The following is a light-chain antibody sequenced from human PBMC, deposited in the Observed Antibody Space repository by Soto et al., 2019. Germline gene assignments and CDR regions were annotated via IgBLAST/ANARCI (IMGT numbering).Light chain of an antibody. Sequence: SVLAPPPSVSGTPGQRVTISCSGSSSNIGKNTVSWYQQLPGAAPKPLISTDNQRPSGVPDRFSGSKSGTSASLAISGFHSEDEADYYCAAWDNSLNGHVFGTGTKVTVL. CDR2: TDN. V-gene: IGLV1-44*01. CDR1: SSNIGKNT. J-gene: IGLJ1*01. CDR3: AAWDNSLNGHV.